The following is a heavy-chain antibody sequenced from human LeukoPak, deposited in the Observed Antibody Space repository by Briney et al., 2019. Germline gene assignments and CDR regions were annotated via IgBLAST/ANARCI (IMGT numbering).Heavy chain of an antibody. Sequence: EGSLRLSCAASGFTVSSNYMSWVRQVPGKGLEWVSIIYTDGSTYYADSVKGRFTISRDNSKNTLYLQMNSLRAEDTAVYYCAREGSSGFDYWGQGTLVTVSS. CDR1: GFTVSSNY. D-gene: IGHD6-13*01. CDR2: IYTDGST. CDR3: AREGSSGFDY. V-gene: IGHV3-53*01. J-gene: IGHJ4*02.